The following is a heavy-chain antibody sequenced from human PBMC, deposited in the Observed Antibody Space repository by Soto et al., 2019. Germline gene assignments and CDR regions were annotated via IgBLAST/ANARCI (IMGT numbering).Heavy chain of an antibody. D-gene: IGHD6-13*01. V-gene: IGHV4-39*01. CDR3: ARHEGGAAADRPLDY. J-gene: IGHJ4*02. CDR2: IYYSGRT. CDR1: GGSVRSSSYY. Sequence: QLRLQESGPGLVKSSETLSLTCTISGGSVRSSSYYWGWIRQPPGKGLEWIASIYYSGRTHNNPALKSRVTMTIDAGTNQFTLKLNSVTAADTAVYYCARHEGGAAADRPLDYWGQGTLVTVSS.